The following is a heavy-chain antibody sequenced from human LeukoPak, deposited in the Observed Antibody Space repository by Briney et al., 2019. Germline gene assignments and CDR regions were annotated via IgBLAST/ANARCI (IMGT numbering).Heavy chain of an antibody. J-gene: IGHJ6*01. Sequence: TLSLTCTVSGGSLSSGSYSWGWIRQPAGKGLEWIGRIYSSGITNDNPSLKSRVTIAVDTSKKQFSLQLSSVTAADTAVYYCARAKRDGPRILQDYTSSYGTDVWGQGTTVTASS. V-gene: IGHV4-61*02. D-gene: IGHD2/OR15-2a*01. CDR1: GGSLSSGSYS. CDR3: ARAKRDGPRILQDYTSSYGTDV. CDR2: IYSSGIT.